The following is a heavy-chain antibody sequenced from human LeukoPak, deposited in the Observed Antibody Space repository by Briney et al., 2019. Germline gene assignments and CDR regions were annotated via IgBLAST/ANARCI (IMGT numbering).Heavy chain of an antibody. Sequence: SETLSLACAVYGGSFSGYYWSWIRQPPGKGLEWIGEINHSGSTNYNPSLKSRVTISVDTSKNQFSLKLSSVTAADTAVYYCATVLLWFGELDIWGQGTMVTVSS. CDR3: ATVLLWFGELDI. J-gene: IGHJ3*02. D-gene: IGHD3-10*01. CDR1: GGSFSGYY. CDR2: INHSGST. V-gene: IGHV4-34*01.